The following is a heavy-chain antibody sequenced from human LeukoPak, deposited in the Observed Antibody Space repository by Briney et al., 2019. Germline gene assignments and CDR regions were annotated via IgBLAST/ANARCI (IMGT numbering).Heavy chain of an antibody. CDR2: ISAYNGNT. D-gene: IGHD1-26*01. CDR3: ARVYSGSYQDLIFDY. CDR1: GYTFTSYD. Sequence: GASVKVSCKASGYTFTSYDINWVRQATGQGLEWMGWISAYNGNTNYAQKLQGRVTMTTDTSTSTAYMELRSLRSDDTAVYYCARVYSGSYQDLIFDYWGQGTLVTVSS. J-gene: IGHJ4*02. V-gene: IGHV1-18*01.